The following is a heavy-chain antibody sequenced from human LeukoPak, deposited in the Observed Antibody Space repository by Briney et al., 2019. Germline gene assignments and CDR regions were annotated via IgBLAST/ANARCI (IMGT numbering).Heavy chain of an antibody. Sequence: PGGSLRLSCAASGFTFTSYSMNWVRQAPGKGLEWVSTISGGGGSTYYADSVKGRFTISRDNAKNSLYLQMNSLRAEDTAVYYCAREGYYYDSSGYPLDYWGQGTLVTVSS. CDR1: GFTFTSYS. V-gene: IGHV3-23*01. D-gene: IGHD3-22*01. CDR2: ISGGGGST. J-gene: IGHJ4*02. CDR3: AREGYYYDSSGYPLDY.